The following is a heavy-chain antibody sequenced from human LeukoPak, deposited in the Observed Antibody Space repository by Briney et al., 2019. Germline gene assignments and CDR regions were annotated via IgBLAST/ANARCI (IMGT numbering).Heavy chain of an antibody. D-gene: IGHD1-1*01. Sequence: ASVKVSCKTSGYTFTNYDINWVRQAAGQGLEWMGWVNPDSGDTGFAQKLQGRLSITTNTSARIAYMEMSGLTSEDTAVYYCTRDWTYWGPGTLVAVSS. CDR3: TRDWTY. V-gene: IGHV1-8*01. CDR2: VNPDSGDT. J-gene: IGHJ4*02. CDR1: GYTFTNYD.